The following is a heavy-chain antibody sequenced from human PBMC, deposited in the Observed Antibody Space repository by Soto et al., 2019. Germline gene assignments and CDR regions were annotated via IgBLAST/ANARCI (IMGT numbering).Heavy chain of an antibody. CDR2: IIPIFGTA. CDR1: GYTFTSYY. Sequence: GASVKVSCKASGYTFTSYYMHWVRQAPGQGLEWMGGIIPIFGTANYAQKFQGRVTITADESTSTAYMELSSLRSEDTAVYYCARGDTATDYYGMDVWGQGTTVTVSS. V-gene: IGHV1-69*13. D-gene: IGHD5-18*01. CDR3: ARGDTATDYYGMDV. J-gene: IGHJ6*02.